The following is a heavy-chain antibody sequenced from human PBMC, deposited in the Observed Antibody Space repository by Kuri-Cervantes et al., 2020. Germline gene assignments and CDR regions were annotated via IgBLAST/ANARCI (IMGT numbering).Heavy chain of an antibody. J-gene: IGHJ4*02. D-gene: IGHD6-6*01. V-gene: IGHV4-39*01. CDR1: GGSITSRSHC. CDR3: VRHRGVESSSLVDC. CDR2: ICYSGTT. Sequence: SETLSLTCTVSGGSITSRSHCWGWIRQPPGKRLEWIGIICYSGTTYYNPSLESRVTISVDTSKNQFSLKLSSVTAADTAVYYCVRHRGVESSSLVDCWGQGTLVTVSS.